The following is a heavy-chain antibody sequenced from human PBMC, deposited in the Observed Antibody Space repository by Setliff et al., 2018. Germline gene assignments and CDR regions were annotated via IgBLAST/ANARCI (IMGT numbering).Heavy chain of an antibody. J-gene: IGHJ3*02. V-gene: IGHV3-74*01. Sequence: PGGSLRLSCAASGFTFSAHWMHWVRQAPGKGLVWVSGINTDGSATYYVDSVKGRFTISRDNAKNSLDLQMNSLRAEDTAVYYCARPLAFDIWGQGTMVTVSS. CDR1: GFTFSAHW. CDR3: ARPLAFDI. CDR2: INTDGSAT.